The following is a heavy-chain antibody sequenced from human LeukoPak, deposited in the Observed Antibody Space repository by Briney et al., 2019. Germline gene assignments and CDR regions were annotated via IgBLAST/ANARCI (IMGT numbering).Heavy chain of an antibody. J-gene: IGHJ4*02. D-gene: IGHD3-3*01. CDR3: ARDPTIFGVVTTYYFDY. CDR1: GFTFSSYW. V-gene: IGHV3-74*01. Sequence: GGSLRLSCAASGFTFSSYWMHWVRQAPGKGLVWVSRINSDGSSASYADSVKGRFTISRDNAKNTLYLQMNGLRAEDTAVYYCARDPTIFGVVTTYYFDYWGQGTLVTVSS. CDR2: INSDGSSA.